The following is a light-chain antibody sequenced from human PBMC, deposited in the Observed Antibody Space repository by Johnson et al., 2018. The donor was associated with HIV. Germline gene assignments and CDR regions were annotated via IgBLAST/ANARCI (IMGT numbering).Light chain of an antibody. CDR2: DNN. CDR3: GTWDSSLSVL. Sequence: QSVLTQPPSVSAAPGQKVTISCSGSSSNIGNNYVSWYQQLPGTAPKLLIYDNNKRPSGIPDRFSGSKSGTSATLGITGLQTGDEADYYCGTWDSSLSVLFRTGTKVTVL. V-gene: IGLV1-51*01. J-gene: IGLJ1*01. CDR1: SSNIGNNY.